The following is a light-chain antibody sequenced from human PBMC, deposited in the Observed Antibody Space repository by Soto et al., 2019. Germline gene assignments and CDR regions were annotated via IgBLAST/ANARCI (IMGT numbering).Light chain of an antibody. Sequence: EIVGIQWPTSLSLCALERATLSCRASQSVSSYLAWYQQKPGQAPRLLIYDASNTATGIPARFSGSGSGTDFTLTIRSLEPEDFAVYSCQQRSNWPPWTFGQGTKVDI. J-gene: IGKJ1*01. CDR2: DAS. V-gene: IGKV3-11*01. CDR3: QQRSNWPPWT. CDR1: QSVSSY.